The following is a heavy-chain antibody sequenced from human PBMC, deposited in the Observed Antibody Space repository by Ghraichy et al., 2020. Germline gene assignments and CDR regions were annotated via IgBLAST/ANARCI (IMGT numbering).Heavy chain of an antibody. J-gene: IGHJ5*01. CDR2: ISGGAGT. CDR3: ARERMSTWFLFDS. Sequence: GGSLRLSCAASGFTFGTYAMGWVRQAPGKGLEWVATISGGAGTNKFFGGSVEGRFTISRDTSQNTGYLQMNSLTVGETAVYYCARERMSTWFLFDSWGHGTQVTVSS. V-gene: IGHV3-23*01. CDR1: GFTFGTYA. D-gene: IGHD3-16*01.